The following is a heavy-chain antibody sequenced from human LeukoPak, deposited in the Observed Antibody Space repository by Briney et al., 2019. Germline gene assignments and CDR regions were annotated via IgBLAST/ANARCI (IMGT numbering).Heavy chain of an antibody. D-gene: IGHD3-10*01. CDR3: TTAHYYGSGSYSYYYYYMDV. CDR2: IKSKTDGGTT. V-gene: IGHV3-15*01. J-gene: IGHJ6*03. CDR1: GFTFSNAW. Sequence: GGSLRLSCAASGFTFSNAWMSWVRQAPGKGLEWVGRIKSKTDGGTTDYAAPVKGRFTISRDDSKNTLYLQMNSLKTEDTAVYYCTTAHYYGSGSYSYYYYYMDVWGKGTTVTVSS.